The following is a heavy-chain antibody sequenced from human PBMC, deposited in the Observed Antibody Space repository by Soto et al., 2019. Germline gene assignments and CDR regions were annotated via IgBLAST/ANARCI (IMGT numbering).Heavy chain of an antibody. J-gene: IGHJ4*02. D-gene: IGHD3-3*01. CDR2: ISYDGSNK. CDR3: AKDPQSITIFGVVINGPFDY. V-gene: IGHV3-30*18. CDR1: GFTFSSYG. Sequence: PGGSLRLSCAASGFTFSSYGMHWVRQAPGKGLEWVAVISYDGSNKYYADSVKGRFTISRDNSKNTLYLQMNSLRAEDTAVYYCAKDPQSITIFGVVINGPFDYWGQGTQVTVYS.